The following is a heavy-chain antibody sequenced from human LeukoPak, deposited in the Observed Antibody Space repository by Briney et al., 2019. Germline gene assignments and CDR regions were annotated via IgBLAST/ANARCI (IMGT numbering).Heavy chain of an antibody. CDR3: VKGGGIAGRPMDY. D-gene: IGHD6-6*01. CDR2: VSSNGDYR. V-gene: IGHV3-64D*06. J-gene: IGHJ4*02. CDR1: GFTFNSFG. Sequence: GGSLRLSCSASGFTFNSFGMHWVRQAPGKGLEYVSGVSSNGDYRYYADSVKGRFTISRDNSKNTVYLQMTSLRPEDTAVYYCVKGGGIAGRPMDYWGQGTLVTVSS.